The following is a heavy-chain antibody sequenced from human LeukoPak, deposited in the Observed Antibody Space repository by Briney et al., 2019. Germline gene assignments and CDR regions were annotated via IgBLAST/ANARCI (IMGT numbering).Heavy chain of an antibody. V-gene: IGHV4-39*07. Sequence: SETLSLTCTVSGGSISSSSYYWGWIRQPPGKGLERIGSIYYSGSTYYNPSLKSRVTMSVDTSKNQFSLKLSSVTAADTAVYYCARTTVVTAIRWNYFDYWGQGTLVTVSS. CDR3: ARTTVVTAIRWNYFDY. J-gene: IGHJ4*02. D-gene: IGHD2-21*02. CDR1: GGSISSSSYY. CDR2: IYYSGST.